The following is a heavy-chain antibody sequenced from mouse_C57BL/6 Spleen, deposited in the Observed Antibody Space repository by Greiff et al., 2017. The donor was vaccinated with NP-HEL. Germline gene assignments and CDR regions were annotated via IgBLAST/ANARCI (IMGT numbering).Heavy chain of an antibody. CDR1: GYAFSSSW. CDR2: IYPGDGDT. D-gene: IGHD1-1*01. CDR3: ARCGSSPCYFDY. V-gene: IGHV1-82*01. J-gene: IGHJ2*01. Sequence: QVQLKESGPELVKPGASVKISCKASGYAFSSSWMNWVKQRPGKGLEWIGRIYPGDGDTNYNGKFKGKATLTADKSSSTAYMQLSSLTSEDSAVYFCARCGSSPCYFDYWGQGTTLTVSS.